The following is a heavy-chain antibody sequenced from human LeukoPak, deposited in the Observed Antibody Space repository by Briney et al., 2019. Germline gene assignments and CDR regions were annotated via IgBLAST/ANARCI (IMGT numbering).Heavy chain of an antibody. CDR2: IYYSGST. Sequence: SETLSLTCTVSGGSISSYYWSWIRQPPGKGPEWIGYIYYSGSTNYNPSLKSRVTISVDTSKNQFSLKLSSVTAADTAVYYCARGYYGSGSYYNYWGQGTLVTVSS. CDR1: GGSISSYY. J-gene: IGHJ4*02. D-gene: IGHD3-10*01. CDR3: ARGYYGSGSYYNY. V-gene: IGHV4-59*01.